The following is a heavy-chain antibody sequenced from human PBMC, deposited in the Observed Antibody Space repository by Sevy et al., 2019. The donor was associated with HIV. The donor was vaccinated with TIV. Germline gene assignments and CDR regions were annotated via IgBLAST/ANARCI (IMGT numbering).Heavy chain of an antibody. Sequence: SETLSLTCAVSGYSISSGYYWGWIGQPPGKGLEWIGSIYHSGSTYYNPSLKSRVTISVDTSKNQFSLKLSSVTAADTAVYYCARRDVASFFDYCGQGTLVTVSS. CDR2: IYHSGST. V-gene: IGHV4-38-2*01. D-gene: IGHD2-21*01. CDR1: GYSISSGYY. J-gene: IGHJ4*02. CDR3: ARRDVASFFDY.